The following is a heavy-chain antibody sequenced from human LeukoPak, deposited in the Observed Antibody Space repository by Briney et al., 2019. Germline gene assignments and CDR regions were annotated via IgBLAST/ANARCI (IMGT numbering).Heavy chain of an antibody. CDR2: IKSDGSST. V-gene: IGHV3-74*01. D-gene: IGHD2-2*01. CDR3: ARGDAHGFDF. J-gene: IGHJ3*01. CDR1: GFTFSSYW. Sequence: SGGALRLSCAASGFTFSSYWMHWVRQAPGKGLGWVARIKSDGSSTGYADSVKGRFTNSRDNAKNTLYLQMNSLRDEDTAVYYCARGDAHGFDFWGQGTMVTVSS.